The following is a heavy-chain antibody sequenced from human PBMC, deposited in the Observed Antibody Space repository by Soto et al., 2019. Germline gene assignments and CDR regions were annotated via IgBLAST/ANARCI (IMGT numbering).Heavy chain of an antibody. Sequence: QVQLVQSGAEVKKPGSSVKVSCKASGGTFSSYTISWVRQAPGQGLEWMGRIIPILGIANYAQKFQGRVTITADKSTSTAYMELSSLISEDTALYYCATTDIVVVPAALDYYGMDVWGQGTTVTVSS. CDR2: IIPILGIA. CDR1: GGTFSSYT. V-gene: IGHV1-69*02. D-gene: IGHD2-2*01. J-gene: IGHJ6*02. CDR3: ATTDIVVVPAALDYYGMDV.